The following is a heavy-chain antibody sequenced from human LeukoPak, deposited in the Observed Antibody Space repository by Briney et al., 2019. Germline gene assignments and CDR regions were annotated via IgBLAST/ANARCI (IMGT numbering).Heavy chain of an antibody. D-gene: IGHD6-19*01. Sequence: GRSLRLSCAASGFTFSTYGMHWVRQAPGKGLEWVAFISHDGSNKDFADSVKGRITISRDNSKNTLYLQVNSLRSEDTAVYYCARVPLANSGWYLPLDYWGQGTLVTVSS. CDR2: ISHDGSNK. CDR3: ARVPLANSGWYLPLDY. CDR1: GFTFSTYG. J-gene: IGHJ4*02. V-gene: IGHV3-30*03.